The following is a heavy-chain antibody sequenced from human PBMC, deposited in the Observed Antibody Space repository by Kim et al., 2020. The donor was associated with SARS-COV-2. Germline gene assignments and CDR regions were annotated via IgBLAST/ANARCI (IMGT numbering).Heavy chain of an antibody. CDR2: IYHTGNT. CDR3: ARVEVHCGGDCPLVY. CDR1: GGSISSGDYS. V-gene: IGHV4-30-2*01. Sequence: SETLSLTCAVSGGSISSGDYSWSWIRQPPGKGLEWIGYIYHTGNTYFNPSLKGRVTISGDRSKNQFSLNLRSVTAADTAVYYCARVEVHCGGDCPLVYWGQGTLVTVSS. D-gene: IGHD2-21*01. J-gene: IGHJ4*02.